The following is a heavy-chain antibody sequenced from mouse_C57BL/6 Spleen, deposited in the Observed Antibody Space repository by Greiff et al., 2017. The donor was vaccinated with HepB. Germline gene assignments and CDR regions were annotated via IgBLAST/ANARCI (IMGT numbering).Heavy chain of an antibody. Sequence: VQLQQPGAELVRPGPSVKLSCKASGYTFTSYWMHWVKQRPGQGLEWIGVIDPSDSYTNYNQKFKGKATLTVDTSSSTAYMQLSSLTSEDSAVYYCARGDTTVSMDYWGQGTSVTVSS. CDR3: ARGDTTVSMDY. CDR2: IDPSDSYT. J-gene: IGHJ4*01. CDR1: GYTFTSYW. V-gene: IGHV1-59*01. D-gene: IGHD1-1*01.